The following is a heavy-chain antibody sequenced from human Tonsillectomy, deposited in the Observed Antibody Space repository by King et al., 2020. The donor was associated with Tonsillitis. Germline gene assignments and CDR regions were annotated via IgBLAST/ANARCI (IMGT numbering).Heavy chain of an antibody. D-gene: IGHD1-26*01. CDR3: ARWESLIDY. Sequence: QVQLVESGGGVVQPGRSLRLSCSASGFTFSNYNMYWVRQAPGKGLEWVAFISYDGSDKDYADSVKGRFTISRDNSKNTLYLQMNSLRAEDTGVYYCARWESLIDYWGQGTLVTVSS. J-gene: IGHJ4*02. V-gene: IGHV3-33*05. CDR1: GFTFSNYN. CDR2: ISYDGSDK.